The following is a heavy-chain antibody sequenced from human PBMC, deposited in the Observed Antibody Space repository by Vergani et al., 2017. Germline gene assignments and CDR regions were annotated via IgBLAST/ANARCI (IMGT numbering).Heavy chain of an antibody. Sequence: EVQLVESGGGLVKPGGSLRLSCAASGFTFSSYSMNWVRQAPGKGLEWVSSISSSSSYIYYADSVKGRFTISIDNAKNSLYLQMNSLRADDTAVYFCVRDYNYGFDDWGPGTLVTVSP. V-gene: IGHV3-21*04. D-gene: IGHD5-18*01. CDR2: ISSSSSYI. CDR1: GFTFSSYS. CDR3: VRDYNYGFDD. J-gene: IGHJ4*02.